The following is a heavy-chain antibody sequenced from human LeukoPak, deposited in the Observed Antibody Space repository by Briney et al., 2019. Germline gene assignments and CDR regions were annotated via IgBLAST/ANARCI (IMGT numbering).Heavy chain of an antibody. Sequence: GGSLRLSCAVSGFTFSSYWMNWVRQAPGKGLEWVASIRQDGGEKSYVDSVKGRFTISRDNTKNSLYLQINSLRAEDTAVYYCARDGTAAGLYFDLWGQRTLVTVSS. J-gene: IGHJ4*01. D-gene: IGHD6-13*01. CDR3: ARDGTAAGLYFDL. CDR1: GFTFSSYW. V-gene: IGHV3-7*01. CDR2: IRQDGGEK.